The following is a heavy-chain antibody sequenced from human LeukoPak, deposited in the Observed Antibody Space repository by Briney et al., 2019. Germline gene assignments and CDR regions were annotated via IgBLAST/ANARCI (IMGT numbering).Heavy chain of an antibody. CDR2: ISSNGDNT. J-gene: IGHJ4*02. Sequence: GGSLRLSCGASGFTLNSYTMHWVRQAPGKGLEYVSGISSNGDNTNHANSVKGRFTISRDNSKNTLFLQMGSLRGDDMAVYYCVRDPKRWLQLGAGRYFDYWGQGTLVSVSS. D-gene: IGHD5-24*01. CDR1: GFTLNSYT. V-gene: IGHV3-64*01. CDR3: VRDPKRWLQLGAGRYFDY.